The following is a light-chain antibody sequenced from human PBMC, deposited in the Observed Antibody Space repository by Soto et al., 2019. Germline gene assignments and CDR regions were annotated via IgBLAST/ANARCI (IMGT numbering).Light chain of an antibody. J-gene: IGKJ2*01. Sequence: IQITQTPSTLSAPVGNRVTITCQASQSIRTWLAWYQKKPGKAPKLLIYKASSLESGVPSRFSGSGSGTEFTLTISSLQPDDFATYYCQQYNSYPYTFGRGTRLEIK. CDR1: QSIRTW. V-gene: IGKV1-5*03. CDR3: QQYNSYPYT. CDR2: KAS.